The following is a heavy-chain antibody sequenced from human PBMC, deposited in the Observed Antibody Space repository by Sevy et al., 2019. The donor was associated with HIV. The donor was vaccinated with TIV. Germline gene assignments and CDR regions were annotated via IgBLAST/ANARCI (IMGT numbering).Heavy chain of an antibody. V-gene: IGHV4-59*08. CDR2: IYYNGHI. CDR1: GGSITSLY. J-gene: IGHJ4*02. CDR3: AGEHAGGRGYS. Sequence: SETLSLTCTVSGGSITSLYWNWIRQPPGKGLEWIANIYYNGHINYNPSLKSRVTLSLDTSKNQFSLRLSSVTAADTAMYYCAGEHAGGRGYSWGQGTLVTVSS. D-gene: IGHD2-21*01.